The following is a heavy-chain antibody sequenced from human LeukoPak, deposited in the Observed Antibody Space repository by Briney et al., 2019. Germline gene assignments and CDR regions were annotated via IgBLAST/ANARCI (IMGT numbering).Heavy chain of an antibody. CDR3: ARMYGDYEDP. Sequence: GASGKVSCKASGGTFSSYAISWVRQAPGQGLEWMGGIIPIFGTANYAQKFQGRVTITADKSTSTAYMELSSLRCEDTAVYYCARMYGDYEDPWGQGTLVTVSS. D-gene: IGHD4-17*01. CDR2: IIPIFGTA. V-gene: IGHV1-69*06. CDR1: GGTFSSYA. J-gene: IGHJ5*02.